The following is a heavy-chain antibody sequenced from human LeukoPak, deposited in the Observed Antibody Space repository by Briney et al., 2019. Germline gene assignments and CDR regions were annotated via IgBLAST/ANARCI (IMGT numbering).Heavy chain of an antibody. V-gene: IGHV4-59*01. CDR1: GASFSNDY. D-gene: IGHD3-3*01. CDR2: IYHNGRT. J-gene: IGHJ4*02. CDR3: ARASEGIGYFDT. Sequence: SETXSLTCTVSGASFSNDYWSWVXQAPGKGLEGIGYIYHNGRTNYSPSLKSRITMSIDTSQNQFSLKLTSVTAADTAVYYCARASEGIGYFDTWGRGSLVTVSS.